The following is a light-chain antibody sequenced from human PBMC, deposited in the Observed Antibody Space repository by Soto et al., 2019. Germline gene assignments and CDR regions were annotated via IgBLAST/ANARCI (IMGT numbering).Light chain of an antibody. CDR2: EVS. Sequence: QSALTQPPSASGSPGQSVTISCTGTSSDVGGYNSVSWYQQHPGKAPKLMIYEVSKRPSGVPDRFSGSKSGNTASLTVSGLQAEDEADCHCCSYGVSGPGVFGGGTKLTVL. CDR3: CSYGVSGPGV. J-gene: IGLJ3*02. CDR1: SSDVGGYNS. V-gene: IGLV2-8*01.